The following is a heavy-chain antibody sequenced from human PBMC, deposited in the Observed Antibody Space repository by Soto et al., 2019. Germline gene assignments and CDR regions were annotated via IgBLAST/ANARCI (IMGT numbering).Heavy chain of an antibody. CDR3: ARDRMGDVRDY. CDR2: IKLDGSEK. CDR1: GFTFSSYW. V-gene: IGHV3-7*01. J-gene: IGHJ4*02. Sequence: PGGSLRLSCAASGFTFSSYWMSWVRQAPGKGLEWVANIKLDGSEKYYVDSVKGRFTISRDNAKNSLYLQMNSLRAEDTAVYYCARDRMGDVRDYWGQGTLVTVSS. D-gene: IGHD2-21*02.